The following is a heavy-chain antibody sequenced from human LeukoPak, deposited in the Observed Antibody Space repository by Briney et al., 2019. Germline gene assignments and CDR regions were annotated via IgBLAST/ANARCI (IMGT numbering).Heavy chain of an antibody. CDR2: TSGYNGHT. J-gene: IGHJ3*02. V-gene: IGHV1-18*01. CDR1: GYTFDTYG. CDR3: ARIQSAGTSDAFDI. Sequence: ASVKVSCKASGYTFDTYGISWVRQAPGQGLEWTGWTSGYNGHTKYAQKFHDRVTLTTDTSTSTAYMEMRSLRSDDTAVYYCARIQSAGTSDAFDIWGQGTMLTVS. D-gene: IGHD3-10*01.